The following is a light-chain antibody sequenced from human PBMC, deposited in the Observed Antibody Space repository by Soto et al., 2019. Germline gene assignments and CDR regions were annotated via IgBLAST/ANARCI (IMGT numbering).Light chain of an antibody. CDR3: SSYTSSSIDYV. V-gene: IGLV2-14*01. J-gene: IGLJ1*01. CDR1: SSDVGGYNY. CDR2: EAS. Sequence: QSALTQPASVSGSPGQSITISCTGTSSDVGGYNYVSWYQQHPGKAPKLVIYEASNRPSGVSNRFSGSKSGNTASLTISGLQAEDEADYYCSSYTSSSIDYVFGTGTKVTVL.